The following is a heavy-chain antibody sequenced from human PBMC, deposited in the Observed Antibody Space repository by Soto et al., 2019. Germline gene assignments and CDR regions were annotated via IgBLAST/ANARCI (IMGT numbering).Heavy chain of an antibody. D-gene: IGHD3-16*01. CDR1: GGSVSSGSYY. V-gene: IGHV4-61*01. Sequence: SETLSLTCTVSGGSVSSGSYYWSWIRQPPGKGLEWIGYIYYSGSTNYNPSLKSRVTISVDTSKNQFSLRLSSVTAADTAVYYCARGLAGKRGPNWLDHWGQGTLVTVSS. J-gene: IGHJ5*02. CDR3: ARGLAGKRGPNWLDH. CDR2: IYYSGST.